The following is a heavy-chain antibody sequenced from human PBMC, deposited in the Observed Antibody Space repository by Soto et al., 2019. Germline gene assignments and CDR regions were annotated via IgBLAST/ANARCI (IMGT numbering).Heavy chain of an antibody. Sequence: QVQLQESGPGLLKPSETLSLACTVSGGSISGYFWSWIRQPPGKGLEWIGCIYYSGSTNYNPSLKSRVTISVDTSKNQFSLKLSSVTAADTAVYYCARQWGNDDFDFWGQGTMVTVSS. D-gene: IGHD7-27*01. CDR2: IYYSGST. J-gene: IGHJ3*01. CDR3: ARQWGNDDFDF. V-gene: IGHV4-59*08. CDR1: GGSISGYF.